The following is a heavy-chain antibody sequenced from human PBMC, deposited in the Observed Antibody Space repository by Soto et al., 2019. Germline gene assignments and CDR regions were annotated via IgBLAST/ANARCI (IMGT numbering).Heavy chain of an antibody. V-gene: IGHV3-48*02. CDR1: GFTFSSYS. Sequence: LRLSCAASGFTFSSYSMNWVRQAPGKGQERVSYISSSSSTIYYADSVKGRFTISRDNAKNSLYLQMNSLRDEDTAVYYCARVGCRYYDSSGYCYYYYGMDVWGQGTTVTVSS. D-gene: IGHD3-22*01. J-gene: IGHJ6*02. CDR2: ISSSSSTI. CDR3: ARVGCRYYDSSGYCYYYYGMDV.